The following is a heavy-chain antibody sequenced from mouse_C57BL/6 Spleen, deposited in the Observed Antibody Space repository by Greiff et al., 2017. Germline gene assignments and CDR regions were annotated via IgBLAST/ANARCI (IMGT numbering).Heavy chain of an antibody. CDR1: GFTFSSYT. D-gene: IGHD2-3*01. V-gene: IGHV5-9*01. Sequence: EVKLMESGGGLVKPGGSLKLSCAASGFTFSSYTMSWVRQTPEKRLEWVATISGGGGNTYYPDSVKGRFTISRDNAKNTLYLQMSSLRSEDTALYYCARHGYLDYLDYWGQGTTLTVSS. J-gene: IGHJ2*01. CDR3: ARHGYLDYLDY. CDR2: ISGGGGNT.